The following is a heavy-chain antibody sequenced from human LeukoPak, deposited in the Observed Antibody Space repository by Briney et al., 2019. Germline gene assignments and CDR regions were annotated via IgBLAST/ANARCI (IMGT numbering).Heavy chain of an antibody. CDR1: GYTFTSYG. Sequence: ASVKVSCKAAGYTFTSYGISWVRQARGQGLEWMGWISAYNGNTNYAQKLQGRVTMTTHTSTSTAYMELRRLRSDDTAVYYCARGRAGRKGWFDPWGQGTLVTVSS. CDR3: ARGRAGRKGWFDP. V-gene: IGHV1-18*01. CDR2: ISAYNGNT. J-gene: IGHJ5*02.